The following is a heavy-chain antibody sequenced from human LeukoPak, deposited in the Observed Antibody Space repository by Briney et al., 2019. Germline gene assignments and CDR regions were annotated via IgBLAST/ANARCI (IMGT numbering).Heavy chain of an antibody. CDR2: IYPGDSDT. CDR3: ARSAGTRSVRGPTDY. D-gene: IGHD6-13*01. J-gene: IGHJ4*02. CDR1: GYSFTSYW. V-gene: IGHV5-51*01. Sequence: GESLKISCKGSGYSFTSYWIGWVRQMPGKGLEWMGIIYPGDSDTRYSPSFQGQVTISADKSISTAYLQWSSLKASDTAMYYCARSAGTRSVRGPTDYWDQGTLVTVSS.